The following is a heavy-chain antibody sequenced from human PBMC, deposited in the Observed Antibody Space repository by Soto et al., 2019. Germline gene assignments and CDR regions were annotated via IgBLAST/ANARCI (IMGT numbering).Heavy chain of an antibody. J-gene: IGHJ4*02. CDR2: ISYDGSNK. CDR3: ARGQWLVRDYFDY. Sequence: QVQLVESGGGVVQPGRSLRLSCAASGFTFSSYAMHWVRQAPGKGLEWVAVISYDGSNKYYADSVKGRFTISRDNSKNTLYLQMNSLSAEDTAVYYCARGQWLVRDYFDYWGQGTLVTVSS. D-gene: IGHD6-19*01. V-gene: IGHV3-30-3*01. CDR1: GFTFSSYA.